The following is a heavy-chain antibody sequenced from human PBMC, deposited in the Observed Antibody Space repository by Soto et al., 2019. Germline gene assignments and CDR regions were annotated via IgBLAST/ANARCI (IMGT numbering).Heavy chain of an antibody. CDR2: INPSGGST. Sequence: QVQLVQSRAEVKKPGASVKVSCKASGYTFTSYYMHWVRQAPGQGLEWMGIINPSGGSTSDAQKFQGRVTMTRDTSTSTVYMELSSLRSEDTAVYYCARLAKPGIAVAGTGFDYWGQGTLVTVSS. CDR1: GYTFTSYY. V-gene: IGHV1-46*01. D-gene: IGHD6-19*01. CDR3: ARLAKPGIAVAGTGFDY. J-gene: IGHJ4*02.